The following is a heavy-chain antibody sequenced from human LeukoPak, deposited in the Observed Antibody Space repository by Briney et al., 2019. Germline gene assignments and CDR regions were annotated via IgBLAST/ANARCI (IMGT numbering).Heavy chain of an antibody. CDR3: ARDPYYYDRSAPDY. D-gene: IGHD3-22*01. Sequence: GGSLRLSCAVSGFTFSSCSMNWVRQAPGKGQEWVSYISSSSSTIYYAGSVKGRFSISRDNAKNSLYLQINSLRAEDTAVYYCARDPYYYDRSAPDYWGQGTLVTVSS. CDR2: ISSSSSTI. J-gene: IGHJ4*02. CDR1: GFTFSSCS. V-gene: IGHV3-48*01.